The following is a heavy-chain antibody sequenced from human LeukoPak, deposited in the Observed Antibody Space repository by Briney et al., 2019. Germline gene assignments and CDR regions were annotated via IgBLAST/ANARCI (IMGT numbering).Heavy chain of an antibody. D-gene: IGHD3-16*01. J-gene: IGHJ2*01. CDR3: ARGAPDFDL. CDR1: GGSISSGSYY. Sequence: SQTLSLTCTVSGGSISSGSYYWSWLRQPAGKGLEWIGRIYTSGSTNYNPSLKSRVTISVDTSKNQFSLKLSSVTAADTAVYYCARGAPDFDLWGRGTLVTVSS. CDR2: IYTSGST. V-gene: IGHV4-61*02.